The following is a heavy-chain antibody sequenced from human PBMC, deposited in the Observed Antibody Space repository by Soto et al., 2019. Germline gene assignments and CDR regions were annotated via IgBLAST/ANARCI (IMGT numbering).Heavy chain of an antibody. V-gene: IGHV3-30*19. D-gene: IGHD4-4*01. CDR1: GFTFSSYG. Sequence: PGGSQRLSCAASGFTFSSYGMHWVRQAPGKGLEWVAVISYDGSNKYYADSVKGRFTISRDNSKNTLYLQMNSLRAEDTAVYYCARPLWRDDYNWGYFDLWGRGTLVTVSS. CDR2: ISYDGSNK. CDR3: ARPLWRDDYNWGYFDL. J-gene: IGHJ2*01.